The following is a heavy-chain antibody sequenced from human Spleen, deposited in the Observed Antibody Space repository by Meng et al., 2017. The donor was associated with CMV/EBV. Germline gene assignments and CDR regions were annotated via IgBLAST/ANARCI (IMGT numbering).Heavy chain of an antibody. CDR2: IYYSGIT. CDR3: ARDMGSSGWCDY. Sequence: SETLSLTCTVSGVSINSYYWSWIRQPPGKGLEWIGYIYYSGITNYNPSLKSRVTISVDTSKNQFSLKLSSVTAADTAVYYCARDMGSSGWCDYWGQGTLVTVSS. CDR1: GVSINSYY. D-gene: IGHD6-19*01. J-gene: IGHJ4*02. V-gene: IGHV4-59*01.